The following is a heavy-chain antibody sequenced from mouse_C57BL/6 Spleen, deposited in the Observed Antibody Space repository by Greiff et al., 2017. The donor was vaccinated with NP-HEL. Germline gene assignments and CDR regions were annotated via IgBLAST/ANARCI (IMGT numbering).Heavy chain of an antibody. D-gene: IGHD1-1*01. CDR2: INPSNGGT. J-gene: IGHJ4*01. CDR1: GYTFTSYW. Sequence: QVPLQQPGTELVKPGASVKLSCKASGYTFTSYWMHWVKQRPGQGLEWIGNINPSNGGTKYNEKFKSKATLTVDKSSSTAYMQLSILTSEDSAVYYCARGVLRHSMDYWGQGTSVTVSS. V-gene: IGHV1-53*01. CDR3: ARGVLRHSMDY.